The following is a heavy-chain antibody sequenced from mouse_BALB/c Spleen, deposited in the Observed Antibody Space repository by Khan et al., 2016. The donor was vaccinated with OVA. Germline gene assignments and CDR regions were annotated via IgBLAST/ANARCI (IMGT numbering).Heavy chain of an antibody. D-gene: IGHD2-1*01. CDR3: TREGNYAHWYFDV. CDR1: AFTFSSYT. J-gene: IGHJ1*01. CDR2: ISSGGTYT. Sequence: EVELVESGGGLVKPGGSLKLSCAASAFTFSSYTMSWVRQTPEKRLDWVATISSGGTYTYYPDSVKGRFTISRDNAKNTLYLQMSSLKSEDTAMXYCTREGNYAHWYFDVWGAGTTVTVSS. V-gene: IGHV5-6-4*01.